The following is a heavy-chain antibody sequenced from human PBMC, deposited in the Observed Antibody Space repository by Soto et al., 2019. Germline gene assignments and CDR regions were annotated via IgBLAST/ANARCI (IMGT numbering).Heavy chain of an antibody. V-gene: IGHV1-2*04. CDR3: ARGSSGWREGWFDP. CDR1: GYTFTGYY. J-gene: IGHJ5*02. D-gene: IGHD6-19*01. Sequence: ASVKVSCKASGYTFTGYYMHWVRQAPGQGLEWMGWINPNSGGTNYAQKFQGWVTMTRDTSISTAYMELSRLRSDDTAVYYCARGSSGWREGWFDPWGQGTLVTVSS. CDR2: INPNSGGT.